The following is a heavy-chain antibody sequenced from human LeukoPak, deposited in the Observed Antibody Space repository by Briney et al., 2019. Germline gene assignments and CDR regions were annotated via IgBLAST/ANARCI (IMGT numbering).Heavy chain of an antibody. J-gene: IGHJ4*02. CDR3: AKDLYTSRYACCFDY. CDR2: IWYGGSNK. D-gene: IGHD6-13*01. V-gene: IGHV3-33*06. CDR1: GFTFSNFG. Sequence: GSLIPSCAASGFTFSNFGMHWVRQAPGKGLEGAAVIWYGGSNKYYADSVKGRITISRDNSKNMLYVQMNSLRAEDTAVYYCAKDLYTSRYACCFDYWGQGTLVTVRS.